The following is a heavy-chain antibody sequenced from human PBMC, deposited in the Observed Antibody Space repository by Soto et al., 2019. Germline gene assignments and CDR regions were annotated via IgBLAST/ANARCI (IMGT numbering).Heavy chain of an antibody. D-gene: IGHD3-16*02. V-gene: IGHV5-10-1*01. CDR3: ARLSASYFGGVIVTGMDV. J-gene: IGHJ6*02. Sequence: GESLKISCKGSGYSFTSYWISWVRQMPGKGLEWMGRIDPSDSYTNYSPSFQGHVTISADKSISTAYLQWSSLKASDTAMYYCARLSASYFGGVIVTGMDVWGQGTTVTVSS. CDR1: GYSFTSYW. CDR2: IDPSDSYT.